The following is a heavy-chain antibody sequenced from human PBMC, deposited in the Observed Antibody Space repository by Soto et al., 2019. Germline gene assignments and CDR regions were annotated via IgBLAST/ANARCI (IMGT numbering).Heavy chain of an antibody. Sequence: ASVKVSCKASGGSFNSDALSLVRQAPRQGIEWMGAIIPIFDTPNYAQKFQGRVTMTRDTSTSTVYMELSSLRSEDTAVYYCARSARTTVTTRFDYWGQGTLVTVSS. CDR2: IIPIFDTP. CDR3: ARSARTTVTTRFDY. D-gene: IGHD4-17*01. J-gene: IGHJ4*02. CDR1: GGSFNSDA. V-gene: IGHV1-69*05.